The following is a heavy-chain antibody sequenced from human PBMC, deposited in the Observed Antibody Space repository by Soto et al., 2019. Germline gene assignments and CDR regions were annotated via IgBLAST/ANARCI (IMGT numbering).Heavy chain of an antibody. D-gene: IGHD3-22*01. Sequence: SETLSRTCTVSGGSISSYYWSWIRQPPGKGLEWIGYIYYSGSTNYNPSLKSRVTISVDTSKNQFSLKLSSVTAAGTAVYYCARVAYYDSSGYDAFDIWDQGRMVTVSS. V-gene: IGHV4-59*01. J-gene: IGHJ3*02. CDR2: IYYSGST. CDR1: GGSISSYY. CDR3: ARVAYYDSSGYDAFDI.